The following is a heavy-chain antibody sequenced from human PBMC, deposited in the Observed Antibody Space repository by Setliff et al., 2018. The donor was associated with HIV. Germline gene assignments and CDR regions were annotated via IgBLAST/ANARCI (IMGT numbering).Heavy chain of an antibody. CDR2: ISGSDNNT. CDR1: GFTFGSHA. CDR3: AKEDSSTTSCPFDY. J-gene: IGHJ4*02. D-gene: IGHD2-2*01. V-gene: IGHV3-23*01. Sequence: GGPLDPPFLASGFTFGSHAMSWVRQSPGKGLEWVSSISGSDNNTYYADSVKGRLAISRDNSRNTLFLHMSSLRAEDTAVYYCAKEDSSTTSCPFDYWGQGIQVTVSS.